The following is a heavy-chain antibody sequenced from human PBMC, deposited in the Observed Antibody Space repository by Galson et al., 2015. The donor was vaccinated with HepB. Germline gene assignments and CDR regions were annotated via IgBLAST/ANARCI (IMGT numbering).Heavy chain of an antibody. D-gene: IGHD3-16*01. CDR1: GVTVDINH. CDR2: MYSDDNT. Sequence: SLRLSCAASGVTVDINHMGWVRQAPGKGLEWVSMMYSDDNTYYADSVKGRFTISRDSSGNTLNLRMNSLRAEDTAVYYCGTSQNRWGPDGFDIWGQGTMVTVSS. J-gene: IGHJ3*02. V-gene: IGHV3-53*01. CDR3: GTSQNRWGPDGFDI.